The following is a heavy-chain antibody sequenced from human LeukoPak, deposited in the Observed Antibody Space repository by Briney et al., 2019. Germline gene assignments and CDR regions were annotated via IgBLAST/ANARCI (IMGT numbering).Heavy chain of an antibody. CDR3: AKTSDISVRYYFDY. V-gene: IGHV3-23*01. Sequence: GGSLGLSCAASGFTFSNYAMTWVRQAPGKGPEWVSGISGSGGVTYYADSVKGRFTISRDNSKNTLYVQMNSLRVEDTAVYYCAKTSDISVRYYFDYWGQGTLVAVSS. CDR2: ISGSGGVT. J-gene: IGHJ4*02. D-gene: IGHD3-22*01. CDR1: GFTFSNYA.